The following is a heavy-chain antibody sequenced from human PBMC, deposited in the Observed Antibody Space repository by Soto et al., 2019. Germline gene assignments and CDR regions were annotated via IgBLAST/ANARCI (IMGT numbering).Heavy chain of an antibody. J-gene: IGHJ6*02. CDR1: GYTFTAYH. V-gene: IGHV1-2*02. D-gene: IGHD3-10*02. Sequence: QVRLVQSGAEVKEPGDSVRVSCEASGYTFTAYHIHWVRQAPGQGLEWMGWINPKFGDTGYAQDFQCRVSMPSDMSISTVYMELSRLTSDDTAIYYCARNMDYYYGRGSGNGHGVWGQGTTVTVFS. CDR3: ARNMDYYYGRGSGNGHGV. CDR2: INPKFGDT.